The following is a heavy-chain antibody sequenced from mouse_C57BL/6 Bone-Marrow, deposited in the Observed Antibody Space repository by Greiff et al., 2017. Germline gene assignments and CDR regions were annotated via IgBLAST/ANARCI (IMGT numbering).Heavy chain of an antibody. D-gene: IGHD1-1*01. CDR1: GYSITSGYY. CDR3: ARERTTVVADWYFDV. V-gene: IGHV3-6*01. Sequence: EVKLMESGPGLVKPSQSLSLTCSVTGYSITSGYYWNWIRQFPGNKLEWMGYISYDGSNNYNPSLKNRISITRDTSKNQFFLKLKSVTTEDTATYYCARERTTVVADWYFDVWGTGTTVTVSS. J-gene: IGHJ1*03. CDR2: ISYDGSN.